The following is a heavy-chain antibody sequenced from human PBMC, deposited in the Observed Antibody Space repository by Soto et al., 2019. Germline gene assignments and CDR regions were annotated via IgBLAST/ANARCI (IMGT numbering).Heavy chain of an antibody. D-gene: IGHD2-8*01. V-gene: IGHV4-39*01. CDR2: IYYSGST. Sequence: ETLSLTCTVSGGSISSSSYYWGWIRQPPGKGLEWIGSIYYSGSTYYNPSLKSRVTISVDTSKNQFSLKLSSVTAADTAVYYCARPGMQDWFDPWAREPWSPSPQ. CDR1: GGSISSSSYY. J-gene: IGHJ5*02. CDR3: ARPGMQDWFDP.